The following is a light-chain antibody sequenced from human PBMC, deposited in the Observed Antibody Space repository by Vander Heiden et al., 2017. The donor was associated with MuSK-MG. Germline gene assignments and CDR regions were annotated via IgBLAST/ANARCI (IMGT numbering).Light chain of an antibody. Sequence: IVLTQSPATLSLSPGERATLCCRASLSVSSSLAWYQHKPGHAPRLRIYDSSNRATATPVRFSGSGSGTGFTLTISSLGPEDFAVEDCQRRSNWLRITFGEGTRLEIK. J-gene: IGKJ5*01. CDR2: DSS. V-gene: IGKV3-11*01. CDR3: QRRSNWLRIT. CDR1: LSVSSS.